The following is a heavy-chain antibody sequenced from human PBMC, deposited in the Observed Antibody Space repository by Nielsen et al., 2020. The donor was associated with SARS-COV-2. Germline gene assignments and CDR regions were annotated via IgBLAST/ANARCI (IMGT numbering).Heavy chain of an antibody. CDR2: ISGRGDII. J-gene: IGHJ5*02. V-gene: IGHV3-11*01. D-gene: IGHD7-27*01. Sequence: GESLKISCAASGFTFDDYALSWVRQVPGKGLEWVSYISGRGDIIFYTDSVEGRFTISRDNAKNSLYLQMNSLRAEDTAVYYCARTDPGVPTWGQGTLVTVSS. CDR1: GFTFDDYA. CDR3: ARTDPGVPT.